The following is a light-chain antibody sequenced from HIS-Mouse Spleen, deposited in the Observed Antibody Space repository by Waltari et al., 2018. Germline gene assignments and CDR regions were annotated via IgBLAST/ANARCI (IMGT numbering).Light chain of an antibody. CDR3: YSTDSSGNHRV. Sequence: SYVLTQPPSVSVAPGKTARITCGGNNIGSQSVHWYQQKPGQAPVLVVYDDSDRPSGIPERFSGSNSGNTATLTISGAQVEDEADYYCYSTDSSGNHRVFGGGTKLTVL. CDR1: NIGSQS. CDR2: DDS. J-gene: IGLJ2*01. V-gene: IGLV3-21*01.